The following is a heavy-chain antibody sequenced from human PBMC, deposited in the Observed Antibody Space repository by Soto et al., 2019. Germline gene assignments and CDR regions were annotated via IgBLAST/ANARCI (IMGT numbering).Heavy chain of an antibody. D-gene: IGHD6-13*01. CDR1: GFTFSSYE. CDR2: ISSSGSTI. CDR3: AREPFSIAAAGSFDY. J-gene: IGHJ4*02. Sequence: LRLSCAASGFTFSSYEMNWVRQAPGKGLEWVSYISSSGSTIYYADSVKGRFTISRGNAKNSLYLQMNSLRAEDTAVYYCAREPFSIAAAGSFDYWGQGTLVTVPQ. V-gene: IGHV3-48*03.